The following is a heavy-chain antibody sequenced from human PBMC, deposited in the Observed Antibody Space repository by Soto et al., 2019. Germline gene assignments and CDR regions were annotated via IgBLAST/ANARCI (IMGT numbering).Heavy chain of an antibody. CDR3: ARVYRITMVRGELSEY. Sequence: QVQLVQSGAEVKKPGASVKVSCKASGSTFTSYGISWVRQAPGQGLEWMGWIGAYNGNTNYAQKLQGRVTRTTDTSTSTAYMELRSLRSDDTAVYYCARVYRITMVRGELSEYWGQGTLVTVSS. J-gene: IGHJ4*02. CDR2: IGAYNGNT. D-gene: IGHD3-10*01. CDR1: GSTFTSYG. V-gene: IGHV1-18*01.